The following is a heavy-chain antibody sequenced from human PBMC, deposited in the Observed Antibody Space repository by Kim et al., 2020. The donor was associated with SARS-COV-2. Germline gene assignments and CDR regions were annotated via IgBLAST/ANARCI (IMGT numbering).Heavy chain of an antibody. D-gene: IGHD3-10*01. J-gene: IGHJ6*02. CDR3: ARDERQEFVLLFYHGLDV. CDR1: GYRFTDYG. Sequence: ASVKVSCKASGYRFTDYGITWVRQVPGQGLEWIGWTSFYSRTTNYAQKFQGRVTLTTDTVTNIAYMELRGLQFDDTAVYYCARDERQEFVLLFYHGLDVWGQGTTVTVSS. CDR2: TSFYSRTT. V-gene: IGHV1-18*04.